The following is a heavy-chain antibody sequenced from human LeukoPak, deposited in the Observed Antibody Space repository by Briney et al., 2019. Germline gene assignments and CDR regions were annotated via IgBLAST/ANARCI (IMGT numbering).Heavy chain of an antibody. CDR3: VPPGPDSGLHLDV. V-gene: IGHV3-7*01. J-gene: IGHJ6*04. CDR2: IKQDGSEK. D-gene: IGHD4-17*01. Sequence: GGSLRLSCAASGFTFSSYWMSWVRQAPGKGLEWVANIKQDGSEKYYVDSVKGRFTISRDNAKNLVYLQMDSLRVDDTAVYYCVPPGPDSGLHLDVWGNGTTVIVSS. CDR1: GFTFSSYW.